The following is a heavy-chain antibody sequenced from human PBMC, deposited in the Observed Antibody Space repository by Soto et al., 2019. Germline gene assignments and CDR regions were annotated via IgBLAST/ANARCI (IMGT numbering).Heavy chain of an antibody. V-gene: IGHV4-34*01. CDR3: ARGHSSSPRWFDP. Sequence: SETLSLTCAVYGGSFSGYYWSWIRQPPGKGLEWIGEINHSGSTNYNPSLKSRVTIPVDTSKNQFSLKLSSVTAADTAVYYCARGHSSSPRWFDPWGQGTLVTVSS. CDR1: GGSFSGYY. J-gene: IGHJ5*02. CDR2: INHSGST. D-gene: IGHD6-13*01.